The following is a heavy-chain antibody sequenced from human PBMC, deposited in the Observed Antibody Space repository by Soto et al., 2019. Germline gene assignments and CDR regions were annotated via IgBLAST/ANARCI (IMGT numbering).Heavy chain of an antibody. V-gene: IGHV4-59*01. CDR3: ARAHAPTLPFDY. D-gene: IGHD2-15*01. J-gene: IGHJ4*01. CDR2: IFHSGNA. CDR1: GGSMRNVY. Sequence: SETLSLTYTVSGGSMRNVYWSWIRQPPGKRLEWIGFIFHSGNAKYNPSLKSRVTISIDTSKSQFSLSLDSVTAADTAVYFCARAHAPTLPFDYWGLGTLVTVSS.